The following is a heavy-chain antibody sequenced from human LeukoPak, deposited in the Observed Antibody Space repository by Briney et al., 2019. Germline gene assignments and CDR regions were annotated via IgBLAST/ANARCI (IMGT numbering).Heavy chain of an antibody. CDR2: FSVSGGRT. Sequence: PGGSLRLSCGASGFTFNSYATSWVRQAPGKGLEWASYFSVSGGRTYYEASLKGRSTISGDNSKTTLYLQMNSLRAEDTAVYYCAKVMFGAVAGEVDYWGQGNLVTVSS. CDR1: GFTFNSYA. J-gene: IGHJ4*02. CDR3: AKVMFGAVAGEVDY. D-gene: IGHD6-19*01. V-gene: IGHV3-23*02.